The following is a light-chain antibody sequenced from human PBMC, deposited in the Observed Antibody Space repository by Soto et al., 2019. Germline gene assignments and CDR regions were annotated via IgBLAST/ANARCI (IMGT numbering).Light chain of an antibody. CDR2: EVS. J-gene: IGLJ2*01. CDR3: SSCAGRNNLV. CDR1: SSDVGACNY. V-gene: IGLV2-8*01. Sequence: QSALTQPPSASGSPGQSVTISCTGTSSDVGACNYVSWFQQHPGKAPKLTIYEVSKRPSGVPDRFSGSKSGSTASLTVSGLQAEDEADYYCSSCAGRNNLVFGGGTKVTVL.